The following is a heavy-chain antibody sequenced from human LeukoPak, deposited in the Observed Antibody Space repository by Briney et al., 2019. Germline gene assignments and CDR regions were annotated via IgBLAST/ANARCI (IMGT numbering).Heavy chain of an antibody. J-gene: IGHJ5*02. CDR2: IYVTGRT. D-gene: IGHD2-8*01. CDR3: ARRYCTDGVCYLVS. CDR1: GGSISSYY. Sequence: SAALSLACTVSGGSISSYYWSWIRQPPGQGLEWIGYIYVTGRTNYNPSLKSRVTMSVDTSNNQFSLKLSSVTAADTAVYYCARRYCTDGVCYLVSWGQGTLVTV. V-gene: IGHV4-59*12.